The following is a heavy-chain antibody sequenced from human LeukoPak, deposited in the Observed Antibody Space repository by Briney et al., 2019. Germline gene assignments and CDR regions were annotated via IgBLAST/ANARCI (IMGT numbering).Heavy chain of an antibody. CDR3: ASEGQGSYLLRDY. D-gene: IGHD3-16*02. Sequence: GGSLRLSCAASGFTFSSYGMHWVRQAPGKGLEWVSSISSSSSYIYYADSVKGRFTISRDNAKNSLYLQMNSLRAEDTAVYYCASEGQGSYLLRDYWGQGTLVTVSS. CDR1: GFTFSSYG. J-gene: IGHJ4*02. V-gene: IGHV3-21*01. CDR2: ISSSSSYI.